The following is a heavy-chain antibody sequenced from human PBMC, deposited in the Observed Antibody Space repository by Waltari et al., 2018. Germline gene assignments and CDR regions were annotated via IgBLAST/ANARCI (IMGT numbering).Heavy chain of an antibody. CDR2: IYYSGST. J-gene: IGHJ4*02. D-gene: IGHD2-21*01. CDR1: GGSISSSSYY. Sequence: QLQLQESGPGLVKPSETLSLTCTVSGGSISSSSYYWGWIRQPPGKGLEWIGSIYYSGSTYYNPSLKSRVTISVDTSKNQFSLKLSSVTAADTALYYCAKGFEDLLPFDHWGQGTQVTVSS. CDR3: AKGFEDLLPFDH. V-gene: IGHV4-39*07.